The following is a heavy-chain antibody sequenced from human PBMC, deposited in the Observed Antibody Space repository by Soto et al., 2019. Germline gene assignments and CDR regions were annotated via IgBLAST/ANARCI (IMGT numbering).Heavy chain of an antibody. Sequence: QVQLVQSGAEVKKPGSALKVSCKASGGTCNNFAVYWVRQAPGQGLEWMGRVVPFVGSSTYAEKFEDRVSMTVDHSTAQAYLALRSLTSVDTDVHYGAAVHYAARGYFQHWGQGALVTVS. D-gene: IGHD4-17*01. CDR2: VVPFVGSS. J-gene: IGHJ1*01. V-gene: IGHV1-69*01. CDR3: AAVHYAARGYFQH. CDR1: GGTCNNFA.